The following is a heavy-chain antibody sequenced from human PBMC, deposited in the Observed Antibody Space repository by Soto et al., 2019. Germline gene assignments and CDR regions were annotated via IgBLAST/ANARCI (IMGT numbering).Heavy chain of an antibody. V-gene: IGHV1-18*01. CDR1: GFTFSNYG. CDR2: VSANNGHT. Sequence: ASVKVSCKASGFTFSNYGLNWVRQAPGQGLEWMGWVSANNGHTNYAQNLQGRVSMTTDTSTSTAYMELRGLTFDDTAVYYCARRAETNGWNGFGADKYYFDFWGQGTLVTVSS. CDR3: ARRAETNGWNGFGADKYYFDF. D-gene: IGHD1-1*01. J-gene: IGHJ4*02.